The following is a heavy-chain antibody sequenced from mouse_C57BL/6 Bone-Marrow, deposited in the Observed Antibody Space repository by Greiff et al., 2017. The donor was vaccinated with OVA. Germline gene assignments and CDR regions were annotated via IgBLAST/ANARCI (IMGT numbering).Heavy chain of an antibody. CDR3: TMMVTTNFDY. Sequence: VQLQQSGAELVRPGASVKLSCTASGFNIKDDYMHWVKQRPEQGLEWIGWIDPENGDTEYASKFPGKATLTEDTSANTAYLQLSSLTSDDTAVYYCTMMVTTNFDYWGQGTTLTVSS. V-gene: IGHV14-4*01. D-gene: IGHD2-2*01. J-gene: IGHJ2*01. CDR2: IDPENGDT. CDR1: GFNIKDDY.